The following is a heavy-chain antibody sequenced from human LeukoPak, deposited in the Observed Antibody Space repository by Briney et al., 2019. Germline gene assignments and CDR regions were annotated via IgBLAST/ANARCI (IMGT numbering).Heavy chain of an antibody. D-gene: IGHD3-9*01. CDR3: ARENYDILTGYYYYGMDV. CDR1: GGSISSYY. J-gene: IGHJ6*02. Sequence: NPSETLSLTCTVSGGSISSYYWSWIRQPPGKGLEWIGYIYYSGSTNYNPSLKSRVTISVDTSKNQFSLKLSSVTAADTAVYYCARENYDILTGYYYYGMDVWGQGTTVTVSS. V-gene: IGHV4-59*01. CDR2: IYYSGST.